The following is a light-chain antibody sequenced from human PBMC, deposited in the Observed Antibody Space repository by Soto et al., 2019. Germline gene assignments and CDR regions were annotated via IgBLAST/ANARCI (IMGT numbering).Light chain of an antibody. CDR3: SSHGGANNFYV. Sequence: QSVLTQPPSASGSPGQSVTISCTGTSSDIGAYDYVSLYQQHPGKVPKLMIYEVSKRPSGVPDRFSASKSGNTASLTVPVLQAEDEADYYCSSHGGANNFYVFGTGTKLTVL. CDR2: EVS. J-gene: IGLJ1*01. V-gene: IGLV2-8*01. CDR1: SSDIGAYDY.